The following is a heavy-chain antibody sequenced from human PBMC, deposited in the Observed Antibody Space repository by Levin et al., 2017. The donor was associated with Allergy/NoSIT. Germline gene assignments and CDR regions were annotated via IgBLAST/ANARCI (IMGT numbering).Heavy chain of an antibody. CDR1: GFRFSTFG. CDR2: LTSDGSYK. Sequence: LSLTCAASGFRFSTFGMYWVRQAPGKGLEWVALLTSDGSYKSYADSVKGRFTISRDNSKNTLYLQMNSLRAEDTALYYCTKGGDMDVWGKGTTVTVSS. J-gene: IGHJ6*03. V-gene: IGHV3-30*18. CDR3: TKGGDMDV.